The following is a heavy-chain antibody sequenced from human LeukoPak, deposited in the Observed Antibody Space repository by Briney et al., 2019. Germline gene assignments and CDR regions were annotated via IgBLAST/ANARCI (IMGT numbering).Heavy chain of an antibody. Sequence: GGSLRLSCAASGFTFSSYAMHWVRQAPGKGLEWVAVISYDGSNKYYADSVKGRFTISRDNSKNTLYLQMNSLRAEDTAVYYCAKVVGSYANYDAFDIWGQGTMVTVSS. V-gene: IGHV3-30-3*01. CDR3: AKVVGSYANYDAFDI. CDR2: ISYDGSNK. CDR1: GFTFSSYA. D-gene: IGHD2-2*01. J-gene: IGHJ3*02.